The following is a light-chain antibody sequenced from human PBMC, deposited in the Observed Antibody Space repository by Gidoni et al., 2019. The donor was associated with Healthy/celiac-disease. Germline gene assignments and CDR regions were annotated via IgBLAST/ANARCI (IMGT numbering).Light chain of an antibody. CDR2: AAS. J-gene: IGKJ5*01. Sequence: DIQLTQSPSSLSASVGDRVTITCRASQSISSYLNWYQQKPGKAPKLLIYAASSLQSGVPSRFSGSGSGTEFTLTISSLQPEDFATYYCQQSYSTPSTFGQXTRLEIK. CDR3: QQSYSTPST. V-gene: IGKV1-39*01. CDR1: QSISSY.